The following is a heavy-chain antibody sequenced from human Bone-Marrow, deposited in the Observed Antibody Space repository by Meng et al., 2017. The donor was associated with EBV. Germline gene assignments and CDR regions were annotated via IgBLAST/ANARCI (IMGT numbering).Heavy chain of an antibody. V-gene: IGHV1-69*01. Sequence: QGEVVQSGPEVKKPGSWVKVSCKASGGALRRSAISWVRQAPGQGLEWMGGFLPILGAPNYAETFQDRVTITADESTSTAYMELSSLRPDDTAVYYCARESGRGYTPDYWGQGALVTVSS. CDR1: GGALRRSA. D-gene: IGHD3-10*01. CDR3: ARESGRGYTPDY. CDR2: FLPILGAP. J-gene: IGHJ4*02.